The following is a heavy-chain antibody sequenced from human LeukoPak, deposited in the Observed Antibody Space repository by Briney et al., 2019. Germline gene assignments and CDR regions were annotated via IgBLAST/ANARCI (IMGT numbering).Heavy chain of an antibody. Sequence: SETLSLTCTVSGGSTSRHYWSWVRQPPGKGLEWIGHIYYSGSTNYNPSLESRLTISVDTSKNQFSLSLSSVTAADTAVYYCARLEAGIVAVPARQPRPPPPRYCDYWGQGILVTVSS. D-gene: IGHD2-2*01. CDR3: ARLEAGIVAVPARQPRPPPPRYCDY. V-gene: IGHV4-59*11. CDR2: IYYSGST. CDR1: GGSTSRHY. J-gene: IGHJ4*02.